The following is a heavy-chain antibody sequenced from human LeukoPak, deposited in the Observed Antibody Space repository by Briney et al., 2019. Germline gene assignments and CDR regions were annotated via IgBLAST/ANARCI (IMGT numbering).Heavy chain of an antibody. Sequence: PSETLSLTCTVSGGSISSYYWSWIRQPPGKGLEWNGYIYYSGSTNYNPSLKSRVTISVDTSKNQFSLKLSSVTAADTAVYYCARGGSGYYLHKTFDYWGQGTLVTVSS. CDR3: ARGGSGYYLHKTFDY. J-gene: IGHJ4*02. CDR2: IYYSGST. D-gene: IGHD3-22*01. V-gene: IGHV4-59*01. CDR1: GGSISSYY.